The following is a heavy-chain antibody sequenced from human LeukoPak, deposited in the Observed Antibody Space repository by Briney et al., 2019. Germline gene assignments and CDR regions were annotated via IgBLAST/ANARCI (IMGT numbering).Heavy chain of an antibody. CDR2: IKRDGSLK. Sequence: GGSLRLSCTASGFIFSSYWMSWVRQAPGKGLEWVANIKRDGSLKYYGDSVRGRFTISRDNARNSVFLHMDSLRAEDTAVYYCAKDRRYSSSSYFDYWGQGTLVTVSS. V-gene: IGHV3-7*03. CDR1: GFIFSSYW. J-gene: IGHJ4*02. D-gene: IGHD6-13*01. CDR3: AKDRRYSSSSYFDY.